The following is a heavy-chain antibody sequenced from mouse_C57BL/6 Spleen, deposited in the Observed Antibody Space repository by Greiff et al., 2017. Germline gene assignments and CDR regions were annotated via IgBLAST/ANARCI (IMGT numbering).Heavy chain of an antibody. V-gene: IGHV5-9*01. Sequence: EVKVVESGGGLVKPGGSLKLSCAASGFTFSSYTMSWVRQTPEKRLEWVATISGGGGNTYYPDSVKGRFTISRDNAKNTLYLQMSSLRSEDTALYYCARPDGYYIFDYWGQGTTLTVSS. CDR3: ARPDGYYIFDY. CDR2: ISGGGGNT. J-gene: IGHJ2*01. CDR1: GFTFSSYT. D-gene: IGHD2-3*01.